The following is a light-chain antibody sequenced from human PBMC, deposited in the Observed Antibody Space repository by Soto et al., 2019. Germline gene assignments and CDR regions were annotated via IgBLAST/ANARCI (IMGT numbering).Light chain of an antibody. CDR3: QQYNNWPRT. V-gene: IGKV3-15*01. J-gene: IGKJ1*01. Sequence: EIVMTQSPATLSVSPGERATVSCRASQSVSSNLAWYQQKPGQAPRLLIYGVSIRATGIPARFSGSGSGTEFTLTISSLQSEDFAVYYCQQYNNWPRTFGQGTKVDIK. CDR1: QSVSSN. CDR2: GVS.